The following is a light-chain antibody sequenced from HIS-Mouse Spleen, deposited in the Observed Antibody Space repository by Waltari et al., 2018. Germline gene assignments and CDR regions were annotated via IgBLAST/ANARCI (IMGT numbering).Light chain of an antibody. CDR3: SSYTSSSTLV. CDR2: DVS. V-gene: IGLV2-14*03. Sequence: QSALTQPASVSGSPGPSIPISCTGTSSDVGGSNYVSWYQQPPGKAPKLMIYDVSNRPSGVSNRFSGSKSGNTASLTISGLQAEDEADYYCSSYTSSSTLVFGGGTKLTVL. J-gene: IGLJ2*01. CDR1: SSDVGGSNY.